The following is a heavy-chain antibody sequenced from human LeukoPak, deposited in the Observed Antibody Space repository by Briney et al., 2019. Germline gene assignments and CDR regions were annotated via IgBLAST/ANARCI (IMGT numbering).Heavy chain of an antibody. D-gene: IGHD6-19*01. CDR3: ARRLWDTSGWYFDY. Sequence: SETLSLTCAVYGGSFSGYYWSWVRQPPGKGLEWIGEINDGGRTNYNPSLKSRVTISVDTSKNQFSLKLSSVTAADTAVYYCARRLWDTSGWYFDYWGQGRLVAVSS. V-gene: IGHV4-34*01. CDR2: INDGGRT. J-gene: IGHJ4*02. CDR1: GGSFSGYY.